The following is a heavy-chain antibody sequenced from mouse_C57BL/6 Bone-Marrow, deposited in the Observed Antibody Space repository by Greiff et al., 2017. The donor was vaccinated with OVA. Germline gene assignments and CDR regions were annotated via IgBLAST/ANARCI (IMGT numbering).Heavy chain of an antibody. Sequence: EVKLVASGGGLVKPGGSLKLSCAASGFTFSSYAMSWVRQTPEKRLAWVATISAGGSYTSYPDNVTGRFTISRYKDKNNLYLQMSQLKSEDTAMYYCARGDDYDLAWFAYWGQGTLVTVSA. D-gene: IGHD2-4*01. CDR3: ARGDDYDLAWFAY. V-gene: IGHV5-4*03. CDR2: ISAGGSYT. CDR1: GFTFSSYA. J-gene: IGHJ3*01.